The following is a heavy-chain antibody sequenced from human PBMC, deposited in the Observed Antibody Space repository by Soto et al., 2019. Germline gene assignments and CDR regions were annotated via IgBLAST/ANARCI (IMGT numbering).Heavy chain of an antibody. J-gene: IGHJ4*02. Sequence: SSETLSLTCTVTGVSIGTSGDYWGWFRQPPGKGLEWIGSVYRTGSVYYNPSLYNPSLESRLSITVDTSKDQFSLKLRSVTAADTAVYYCVDVSTGSTFGYWGQGTLVTVSS. CDR2: VYRTGSV. CDR1: GVSIGTSGDY. D-gene: IGHD1-1*01. CDR3: VDVSTGSTFGY. V-gene: IGHV4-39*01.